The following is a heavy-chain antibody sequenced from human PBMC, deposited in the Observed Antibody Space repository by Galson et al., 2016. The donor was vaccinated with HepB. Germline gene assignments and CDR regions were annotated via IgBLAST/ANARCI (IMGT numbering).Heavy chain of an antibody. CDR1: GFTFSSYW. CDR3: ARSDAFDI. J-gene: IGHJ3*02. V-gene: IGHV3-74*01. Sequence: SLRLSCAASGFTFSSYWMHWVRQAPGKGLVWVSRVNSDEISTSYAGSVKGRFTISRDNAQNTQYLQMNSLRVEDTAVYYWARSDAFDIWGPGTMVTVST. CDR2: VNSDEIST.